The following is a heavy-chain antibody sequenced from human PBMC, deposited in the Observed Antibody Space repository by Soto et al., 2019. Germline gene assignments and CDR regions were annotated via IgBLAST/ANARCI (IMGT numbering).Heavy chain of an antibody. CDR1: EGTTSSHV. CDR2: VVPVFGTT. J-gene: IGHJ3*01. Sequence: QVNLVQSGAEVKEPGSSVKVSCRASEGTTSSHVINWVRQAPGLGLEWMGGVVPVFGTTNLAPKFRDRITISAVESTKTVYMELTRLTSQDTAIYYCVRGQQELVAADNGFDVWGQGTLVTVSS. CDR3: VRGQQELVAADNGFDV. D-gene: IGHD2-15*01. V-gene: IGHV1-69*01.